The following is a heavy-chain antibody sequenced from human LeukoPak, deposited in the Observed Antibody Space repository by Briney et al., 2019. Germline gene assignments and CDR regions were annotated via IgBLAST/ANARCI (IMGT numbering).Heavy chain of an antibody. J-gene: IGHJ4*02. Sequence: GGSLRLSCAASGFTFSSNYMSWVRQAPGKGLEWVSVIYSGGSTYYADSVKGRFTISRDNSKNTLYLQMNSLRAEDTAVYYCARDNSRRHFDYWGQGTLVTVSS. CDR1: GFTFSSNY. D-gene: IGHD1-1*01. V-gene: IGHV3-53*01. CDR3: ARDNSRRHFDY. CDR2: IYSGGST.